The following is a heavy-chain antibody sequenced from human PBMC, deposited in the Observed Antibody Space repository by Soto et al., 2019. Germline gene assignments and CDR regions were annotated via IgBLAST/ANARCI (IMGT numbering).Heavy chain of an antibody. CDR1: GGTFSSYA. J-gene: IGHJ5*02. CDR2: IIPIFGTA. D-gene: IGHD3-22*01. V-gene: IGHV1-69*13. CDR3: AREGYYYDSSGYPDPLYH. Sequence: GASVKVSCKASGGTFSSYAISWVRQAPGQGLEWMGGIIPIFGTANYAQKFQGRVTITADESTSTAYMELSSLRSEDTAVYYCAREGYYYDSSGYPDPLYHWRQGTLVTVSS.